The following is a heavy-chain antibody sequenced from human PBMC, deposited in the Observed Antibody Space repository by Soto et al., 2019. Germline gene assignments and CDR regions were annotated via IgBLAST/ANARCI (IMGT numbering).Heavy chain of an antibody. D-gene: IGHD3-3*01. CDR3: AKDGPVLRTWDWFDP. CDR1: GFTFSSYA. CDR2: ISGSGGST. J-gene: IGHJ5*02. Sequence: GGSLRLSCAASGFTFSSYAMSWVRQAPGKGLEWVSAISGSGGSTYYADSVKGRFTTSRDNSKNTLYLQMNSLRAEDTAVYYCAKDGPVLRTWDWFDPWGQGTLVTVSS. V-gene: IGHV3-23*01.